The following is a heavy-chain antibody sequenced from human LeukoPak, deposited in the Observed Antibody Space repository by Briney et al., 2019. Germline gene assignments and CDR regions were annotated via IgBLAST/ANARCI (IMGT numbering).Heavy chain of an antibody. CDR3: AKGAIGYCSGGSCYNFDY. D-gene: IGHD2-15*01. J-gene: IGHJ4*02. V-gene: IGHV3-23*01. Sequence: PGGSLRLSCAASGFTFSSYAMSRVRQAPGKGLEWVSAISGSGGSTYYADSVKGRFTISRDNSKNTLYLQMNSLRAEDTAVYYCAKGAIGYCSGGSCYNFDYWGQGTLVTVSS. CDR2: ISGSGGST. CDR1: GFTFSSYA.